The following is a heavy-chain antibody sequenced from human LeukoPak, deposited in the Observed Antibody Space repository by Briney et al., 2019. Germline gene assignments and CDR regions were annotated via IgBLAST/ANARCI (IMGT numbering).Heavy chain of an antibody. V-gene: IGHV1-3*01. CDR2: INAGNGNT. CDR1: GYTFTSYA. Sequence: ASVKVSCEASGYTFTSYAMHWVRQAPGQRLEWMGWINAGNGNTKYSQKFQGRVTITRDTSASTAYMELSSLRSEDTAVYYCARWSGLRGAFDIWGQGTMVTVSS. J-gene: IGHJ3*02. CDR3: ARWSGLRGAFDI. D-gene: IGHD3-3*01.